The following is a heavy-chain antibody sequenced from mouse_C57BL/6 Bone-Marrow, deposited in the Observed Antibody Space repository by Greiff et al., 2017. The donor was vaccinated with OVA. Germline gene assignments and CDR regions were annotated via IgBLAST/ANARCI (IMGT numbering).Heavy chain of an antibody. D-gene: IGHD1-1*01. CDR1: GFTFSDYG. Sequence: DVMLVESGGGLVKPGGSLKLSCAASGFTFSDYGMHWVRQAPEKGLEWVAYISSGSSTIYYADTVKGRFTISRDNAKNTLFLQMTSLRSEDTAMYYCARNYGSRGGDFDYWGQGTTLTVSS. V-gene: IGHV5-17*01. CDR2: ISSGSSTI. J-gene: IGHJ2*01. CDR3: ARNYGSRGGDFDY.